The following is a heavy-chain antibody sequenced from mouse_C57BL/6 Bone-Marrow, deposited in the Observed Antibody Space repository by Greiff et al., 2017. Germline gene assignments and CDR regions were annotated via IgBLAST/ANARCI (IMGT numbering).Heavy chain of an antibody. Sequence: EVQLQQSGAELVRPGASVKLSCTASGFNIKDDYMHWVKQRPEQGLEWIGWIDPENGDTEYASKFQGKATITADTSSNTAYLQLSSLTSEDTAVYYCTTRGLLGYFDVWGKGTTVTVSS. J-gene: IGHJ1*03. CDR3: TTRGLLGYFDV. V-gene: IGHV14-4*01. CDR2: IDPENGDT. CDR1: GFNIKDDY.